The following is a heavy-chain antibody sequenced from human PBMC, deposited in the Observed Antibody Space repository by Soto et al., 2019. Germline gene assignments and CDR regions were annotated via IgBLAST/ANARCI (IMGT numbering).Heavy chain of an antibody. CDR2: MNPNTANT. J-gene: IGHJ4*02. Sequence: ASVKVSCKASGYTFISYDSKWVRQAPGQGLEWIGWMNPNTANTGFAQKFQGRVTMTRDIPASTAYVELSGLRSEDTAVYYCARWGQNAAAGPKFDYWGQGTLVTVSS. V-gene: IGHV1-8*02. CDR3: ARWGQNAAAGPKFDY. D-gene: IGHD2-15*01. CDR1: GYTFISYD.